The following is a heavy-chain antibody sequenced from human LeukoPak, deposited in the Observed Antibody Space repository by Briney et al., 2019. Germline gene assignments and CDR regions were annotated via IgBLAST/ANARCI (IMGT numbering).Heavy chain of an antibody. CDR3: ARHRTDCSRTCCSPSLSEY. J-gene: IGHJ4*02. Sequence: SETLSLTCAVSDHSVSSGYYWGWIRRPPGKGLEWIGSIYHSGSTYYNPSLKSGVTISVDTSKNQISLKLSSVTAADTAVYYCARHRTDCSRTCCSPSLSEYWGQGTLVTVSS. D-gene: IGHD2-2*01. V-gene: IGHV4-38-2*01. CDR2: IYHSGST. CDR1: DHSVSSGYY.